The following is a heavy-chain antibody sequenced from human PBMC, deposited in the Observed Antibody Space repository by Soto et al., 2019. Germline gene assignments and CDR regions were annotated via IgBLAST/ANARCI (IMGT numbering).Heavy chain of an antibody. CDR2: ISGRADAT. V-gene: IGHV3-23*01. CDR1: GFTFRDYA. Sequence: PGGSLRLSCIASGFTFRDYAIIWVRQAPGKGLECLSGISGRADATHYAASVKGRFTISRDNSRNMAYLDMKNLRDEDTALYYCAKEITSCSYPGLDSWGQGTPVTVSS. CDR3: AKEITSCSYPGLDS. D-gene: IGHD2-2*01. J-gene: IGHJ4*02.